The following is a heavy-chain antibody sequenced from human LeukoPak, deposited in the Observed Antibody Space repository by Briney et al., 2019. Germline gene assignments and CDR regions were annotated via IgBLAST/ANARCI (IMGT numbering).Heavy chain of an antibody. J-gene: IGHJ4*02. CDR1: GYTFTSYY. CDR3: ARCSTSCPLDY. D-gene: IGHD2-2*01. V-gene: IGHV1-46*03. CDR2: INPSGGST. Sequence: ASVKVSCKXSGYTFTSYYMHWVRQAPGQGLERMGIINPSGGSTSYAQKFQGRVTMTRDTSTSTVYMELSSLRSEDTAVYYCARCSTSCPLDYWGPGTLVTVSS.